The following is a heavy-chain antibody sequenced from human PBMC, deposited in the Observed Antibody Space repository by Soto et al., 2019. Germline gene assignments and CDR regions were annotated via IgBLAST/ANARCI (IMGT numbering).Heavy chain of an antibody. D-gene: IGHD6-19*01. Sequence: PSETLSLTCAVYGGSFSGYYWSWIRQPPGKGLEWIGEINHSGSTNYNPSLKSRVTISVDTSKNQFSLKLSSVTAADTAVYYCARGEPSSGWWGTNFDYWGQGTLVTVSS. J-gene: IGHJ4*02. CDR2: INHSGST. CDR3: ARGEPSSGWWGTNFDY. V-gene: IGHV4-34*01. CDR1: GGSFSGYY.